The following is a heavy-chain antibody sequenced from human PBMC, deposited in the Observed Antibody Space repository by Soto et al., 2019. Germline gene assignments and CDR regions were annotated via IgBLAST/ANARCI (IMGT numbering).Heavy chain of an antibody. V-gene: IGHV4-59*01. Sequence: SETLSLTCTVSGGSISSYYWSWIRQPPGKGLEWIGYIYYSGSTNYNPSLKSRVTISVDTSKNQFSLKLSSVTAADTAVYYCARAGRFWSGYEIDYWGQGTLVTVSS. J-gene: IGHJ4*02. CDR1: GGSISSYY. CDR2: IYYSGST. CDR3: ARAGRFWSGYEIDY. D-gene: IGHD3-3*01.